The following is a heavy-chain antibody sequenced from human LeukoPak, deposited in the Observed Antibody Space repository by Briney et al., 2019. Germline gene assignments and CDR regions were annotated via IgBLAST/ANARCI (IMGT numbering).Heavy chain of an antibody. CDR1: GGSFSGYY. CDR3: ARGWWSDLVRGVPSFVWDY. J-gene: IGHJ4*02. CDR2: INHSGST. Sequence: PSETLSLTCAVYGGSFSGYYWSWIRQPPGKGLEWIGEINHSGSTNYNPSLKSRVTISVDTSKNQFSLKLSSVTAADTAVHYCARGWWSDLVRGVPSFVWDYWGQGTLVTVSS. D-gene: IGHD3-10*01. V-gene: IGHV4-34*01.